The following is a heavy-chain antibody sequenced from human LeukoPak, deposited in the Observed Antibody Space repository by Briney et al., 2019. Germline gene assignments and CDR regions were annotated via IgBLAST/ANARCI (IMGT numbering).Heavy chain of an antibody. J-gene: IGHJ6*03. V-gene: IGHV4-38-2*01. Sequence: SETLSLTCAVSGYSISSGYYWGWIRQPPGKGLEWIGSIYHSGSTYYNPSLKSRVTISVDTSKNQFYLKLSSLTAADTAVYYCGRAQDGSGSYYGLLGYDYYMDVWGKGTTVTVSS. CDR1: GYSISSGYY. CDR3: GRAQDGSGSYYGLLGYDYYMDV. CDR2: IYHSGST. D-gene: IGHD3-10*01.